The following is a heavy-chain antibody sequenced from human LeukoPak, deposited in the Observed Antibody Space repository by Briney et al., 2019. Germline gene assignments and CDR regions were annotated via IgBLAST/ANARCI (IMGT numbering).Heavy chain of an antibody. J-gene: IGHJ4*02. CDR1: GGSFSGYY. V-gene: IGHV4-34*01. D-gene: IGHD6-13*01. Sequence: SETLSLTCAVYGGSFSGYYWGWTRQPPGKGLEWIGEINHSGSTNYNPSLKSRVTISVDTSKNQFSLKLSSVTAADTAVYYCARGAAGPDYWGQGTLVTVSS. CDR2: INHSGST. CDR3: ARGAAGPDY.